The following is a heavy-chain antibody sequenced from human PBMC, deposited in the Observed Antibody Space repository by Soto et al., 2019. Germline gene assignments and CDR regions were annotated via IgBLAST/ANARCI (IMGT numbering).Heavy chain of an antibody. CDR3: ARSLWFGVLH. V-gene: IGHV2-5*02. CDR2: IYWDNDK. CDR1: GFSLSTTGVG. Sequence: QITLKESGPTLVKPTQTLTLTCSFSGFSLSTTGVGVGWIRQPPGKALEWLAIIYWDNDKRYSPSLKSRVTITKDTSKNQVVITVTNMDPVDTGTYYGARSLWFGVLHWGQGALVTVSS. J-gene: IGHJ4*02. D-gene: IGHD3-10*01.